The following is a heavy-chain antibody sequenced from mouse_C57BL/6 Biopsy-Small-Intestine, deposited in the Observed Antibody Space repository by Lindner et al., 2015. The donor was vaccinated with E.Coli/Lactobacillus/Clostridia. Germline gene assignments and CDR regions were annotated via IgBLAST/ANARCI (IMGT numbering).Heavy chain of an antibody. CDR3: TTRWLLRPDY. CDR1: GFNIKDDY. D-gene: IGHD2-3*01. Sequence: VQLQESGAELVRPGASVKLSCTASGFNIKDDYMHWVKQRPEQGLEWIGWIDPENGDTEYASKFQGKATITADTSSNTAYLQLSSLTSEDTAVYYCTTRWLLRPDYWGQGTTLTVS. CDR2: IDPENGDT. J-gene: IGHJ2*01. V-gene: IGHV14-4*01.